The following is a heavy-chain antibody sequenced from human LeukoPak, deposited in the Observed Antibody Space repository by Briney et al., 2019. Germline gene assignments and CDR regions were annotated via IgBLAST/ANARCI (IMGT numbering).Heavy chain of an antibody. CDR3: AEATGEAAAARH. CDR2: IYHSGST. V-gene: IGHV4-30-2*01. D-gene: IGHD6-25*01. Sequence: PSQTLSLTCTVSGGSISSGGYYWSWIRQPPGKGLEWIGYIYHSGSTYYNPSLKSRVTISVDTSKNQFSLTLTSVTAADTAVYYCAEATGEAAAARHWGPGTLVTVSS. CDR1: GGSISSGGYY. J-gene: IGHJ1*01.